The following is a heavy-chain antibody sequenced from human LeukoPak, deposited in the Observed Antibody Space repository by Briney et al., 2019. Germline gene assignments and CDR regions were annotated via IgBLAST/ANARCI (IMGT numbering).Heavy chain of an antibody. J-gene: IGHJ5*02. CDR2: ISAYNGNT. CDR3: ARDYLQDIVVVPAAMGGPPTGYNWLDP. Sequence: ASVKVSCKASGYTFTSYGISWVRQAPGQGLEWMGWISAYNGNTNYAQKLQGRVTMTTDTSTSTAYMELRSLRSDDTAVYYCARDYLQDIVVVPAAMGGPPTGYNWLDPWGQGTLVTVSS. D-gene: IGHD2-2*01. V-gene: IGHV1-18*01. CDR1: GYTFTSYG.